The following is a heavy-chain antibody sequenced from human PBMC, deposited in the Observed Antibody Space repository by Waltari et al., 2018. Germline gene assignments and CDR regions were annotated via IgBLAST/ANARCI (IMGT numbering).Heavy chain of an antibody. D-gene: IGHD3-22*01. Sequence: QVQLVQSGAEVKKPGASVKVSCKVSGYTLTELSMHWVRQAPGKGLEWMGGFDPEDGETTYEQKFQGRVTMTEDTSTDTAYMELSSLRSEDTAVYYCATPGGYDSSGLYYFDYWGQGTLVTVSS. CDR2: FDPEDGET. V-gene: IGHV1-24*01. CDR1: GYTLTELS. J-gene: IGHJ4*02. CDR3: ATPGGYDSSGLYYFDY.